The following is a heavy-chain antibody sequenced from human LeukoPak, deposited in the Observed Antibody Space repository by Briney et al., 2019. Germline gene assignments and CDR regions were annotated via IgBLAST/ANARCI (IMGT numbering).Heavy chain of an antibody. Sequence: ASVKVSCKASGYTFTSYVINWVRQATGQGLECMGWMNPNSGNTGYAQKFQGRVTMTRNTSISTAYMELSSLRSEDTAVYYCARGITYYYDSSGFRDYWGQGTMVTVSS. CDR2: MNPNSGNT. D-gene: IGHD3-22*01. CDR3: ARGITYYYDSSGFRDY. CDR1: GYTFTSYV. J-gene: IGHJ4*02. V-gene: IGHV1-8*01.